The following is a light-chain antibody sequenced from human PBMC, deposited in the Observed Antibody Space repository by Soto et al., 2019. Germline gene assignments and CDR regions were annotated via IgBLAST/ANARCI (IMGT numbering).Light chain of an antibody. J-gene: IGKJ2*01. Sequence: EIVLTQSPGTPSLSPGERATLTCRASQSVGSNYLAWYQQKPGQAPRLLIYGASTRATGIPDRFSGSGSGTDFTLTISRLEPEDVAVYYCQRYGGSPYTFGQGTHLEIK. CDR1: QSVGSNY. CDR2: GAS. V-gene: IGKV3-20*01. CDR3: QRYGGSPYT.